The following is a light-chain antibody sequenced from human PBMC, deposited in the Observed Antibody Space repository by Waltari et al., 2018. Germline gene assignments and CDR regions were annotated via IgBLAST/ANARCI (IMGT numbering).Light chain of an antibody. CDR2: DVS. Sequence: QSALTQPASVSGSPGQSITISCTGTSSDVGTYNSVSWYQDHPGQGPKFIIYDVSDRPSGVSARFSGSKSGNTASLTISVLQAEDEADYYCSSQSSDNVVLFGGGTKVTVL. J-gene: IGLJ3*02. CDR1: SSDVGTYNS. CDR3: SSQSSDNVVL. V-gene: IGLV2-14*03.